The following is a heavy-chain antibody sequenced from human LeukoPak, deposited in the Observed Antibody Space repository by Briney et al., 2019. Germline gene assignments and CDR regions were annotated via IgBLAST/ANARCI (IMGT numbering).Heavy chain of an antibody. D-gene: IGHD3-22*01. Sequence: ASVKVSCKASGYTFTGYYMHWVRQAPGQGLEWMGWINPNSGGTNYAQKFQGRVTMTRDTSISTAYMELSRLRSDDTAVYYCARDGDDSSGYYWDWGQGTLVTVSS. V-gene: IGHV1-2*02. CDR2: INPNSGGT. CDR1: GYTFTGYY. J-gene: IGHJ4*02. CDR3: ARDGDDSSGYYWD.